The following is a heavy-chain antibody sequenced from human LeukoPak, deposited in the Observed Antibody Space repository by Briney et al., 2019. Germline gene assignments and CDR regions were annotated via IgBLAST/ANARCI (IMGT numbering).Heavy chain of an antibody. V-gene: IGHV4-61*01. J-gene: IGHJ5*02. Sequence: SETLSLTCIVSGDSVSSGSYYWNWIRQPPGKGLEWIGYIYDTENTNYNPSLKSRVAISVDTSRNQLSLKLSSVTAADTAVYYCARSGSTWYNWSDPWGQGTLVTVSS. D-gene: IGHD6-13*01. CDR2: IYDTENT. CDR1: GDSVSSGSYY. CDR3: ARSGSTWYNWSDP.